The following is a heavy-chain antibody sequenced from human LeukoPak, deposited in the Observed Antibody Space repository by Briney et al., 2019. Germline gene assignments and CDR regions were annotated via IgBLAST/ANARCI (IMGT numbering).Heavy chain of an antibody. V-gene: IGHV1-2*02. D-gene: IGHD3-10*01. J-gene: IGHJ4*02. CDR2: INPNSGGT. CDR1: GYTFTGYY. Sequence: ASVKVSCKASGYTFTGYYMHWVRQAPGQGLEWMGWINPNSGGTNYAQKFQGRVTMTRDTSISTAYMELSRLRSDDTAVYYCARTYYYGSGSPEKGFDYWGQGTPVTVSS. CDR3: ARTYYYGSGSPEKGFDY.